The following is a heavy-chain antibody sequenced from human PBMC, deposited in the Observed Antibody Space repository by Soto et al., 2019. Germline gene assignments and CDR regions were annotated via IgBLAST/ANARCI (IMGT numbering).Heavy chain of an antibody. CDR3: AKDRSSGWKSYDMDV. Sequence: GESLKISCAASGFTFSSYAMTWVRQAPGKGLEWVSVISGGGGSTYYADSVKGRFTISRDNSKNTLYLQMNSLRAEDTAVYYCAKDRSSGWKSYDMDVWGQGTTVTVSS. CDR1: GFTFSSYA. D-gene: IGHD6-19*01. J-gene: IGHJ6*02. V-gene: IGHV3-23*01. CDR2: ISGGGGST.